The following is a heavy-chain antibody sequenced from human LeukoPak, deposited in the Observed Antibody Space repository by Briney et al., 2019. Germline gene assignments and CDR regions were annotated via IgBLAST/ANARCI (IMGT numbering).Heavy chain of an antibody. V-gene: IGHV4-31*03. Sequence: SETLPLTCTVSGGSISSGGYYWSWIRQHPGKGLEWIGYIYYSGSTYYNPSLKSRVTISVDTSKNQFSLKLSSVTAADTAVYYCARYYYDSSGHHPSFDYWGQGTLVTVSS. J-gene: IGHJ4*02. CDR3: ARYYYDSSGHHPSFDY. D-gene: IGHD3-22*01. CDR1: GGSISSGGYY. CDR2: IYYSGST.